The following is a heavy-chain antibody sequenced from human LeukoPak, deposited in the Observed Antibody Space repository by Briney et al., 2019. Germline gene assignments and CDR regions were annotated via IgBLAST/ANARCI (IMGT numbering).Heavy chain of an antibody. D-gene: IGHD3-9*01. V-gene: IGHV3-74*01. J-gene: IGHJ3*02. CDR2: INSDGSST. CDR1: GFTFSSYW. CDR3: ARVELRYFDWLLNHDAFDI. Sequence: TGGSLRLSCAASGFTFSSYWMHWVRHAPGKGLVWVSRINSDGSSTSYADSVKGRFTISRDNAKNTLYLQMNSLRAEDTAVYYCARVELRYFDWLLNHDAFDIWGQGTMVTVSS.